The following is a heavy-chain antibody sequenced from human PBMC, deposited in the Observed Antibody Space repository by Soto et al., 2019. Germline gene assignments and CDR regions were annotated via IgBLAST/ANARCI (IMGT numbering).Heavy chain of an antibody. D-gene: IGHD3-22*01. V-gene: IGHV1-18*01. CDR1: GFTFSSHG. CDR2: ISAYNGNT. Sequence: GPSVKGSCKGSGFTFSSHGISWVRQAPGQGVEGMGWISAYNGNTNYAQKLQGRVTMTTDTSTSTAYMELRSLRSDDTAVYYCARVKGYYYDSRGYYQGLAAFDIWGQGTMVTVSS. CDR3: ARVKGYYYDSRGYYQGLAAFDI. J-gene: IGHJ3*02.